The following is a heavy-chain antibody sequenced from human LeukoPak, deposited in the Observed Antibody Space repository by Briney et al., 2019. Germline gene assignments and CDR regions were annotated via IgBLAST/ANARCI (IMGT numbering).Heavy chain of an antibody. CDR1: GGSISYYY. CDR3: AREDPQTTVPEGMDV. J-gene: IGHJ6*02. Sequence: KPSETLSLTCTVSGGSISYYYWSWIRQSPGKGLEWIGYIYYSGTTNYNSSLKSRVTISVDTSKNQFSLQLRSVTAADTAVYYCAREDPQTTVPEGMDVWGQGTTVTVSS. D-gene: IGHD4-17*01. CDR2: IYYSGTT. V-gene: IGHV4-59*01.